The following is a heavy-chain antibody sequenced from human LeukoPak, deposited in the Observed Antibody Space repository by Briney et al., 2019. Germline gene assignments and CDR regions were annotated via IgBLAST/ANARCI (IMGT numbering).Heavy chain of an antibody. CDR2: INPNSDT. D-gene: IGHD4-23*01. J-gene: IGHJ4*02. V-gene: IGHV1-2*02. Sequence: ASVKVSCKASGYTFTDSYMHWMRQAPGQGLEWMGWINPNSDTNYAQKLQGRVTMTRDTSISTADMELNSLRSDDTGVYYCARDRGGNSFDFWGQGTLVTVSS. CDR3: ARDRGGNSFDF. CDR1: GYTFTDSY.